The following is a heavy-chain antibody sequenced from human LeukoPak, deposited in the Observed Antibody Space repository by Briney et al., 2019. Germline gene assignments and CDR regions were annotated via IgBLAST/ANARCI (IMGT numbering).Heavy chain of an antibody. CDR1: GGSVSSGSYY. J-gene: IGHJ4*02. V-gene: IGHV4-61*01. CDR3: ARDSADYGDYFDY. CDR2: IYYSGST. Sequence: SETLSLTCTVSGGSVSSGSYYWSWIRQPPGKGLEWIGYIYYSGSTNYNPSLKSRVTISVDTSKNQFSLKLSSVTAADTAVYYCARDSADYGDYFDYWGQGTLGTVSS. D-gene: IGHD4-17*01.